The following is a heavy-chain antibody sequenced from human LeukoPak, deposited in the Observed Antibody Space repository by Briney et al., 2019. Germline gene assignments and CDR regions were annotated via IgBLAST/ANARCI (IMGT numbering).Heavy chain of an antibody. J-gene: IGHJ4*02. CDR1: GGSFSGYY. Sequence: SETLSLTCAVYGGSFSGYYWGWIRQPPGKELEWIGNIFYTGTTYYNPSLKSRVTIAVDTSKNQFSLKLSSVTAADTAVYYCARRVYTSGWYDGYIEPIFDSWGQGSLVTVSS. V-gene: IGHV4-34*12. CDR3: ARRVYTSGWYDGYIEPIFDS. CDR2: IFYTGTT. D-gene: IGHD6-19*01.